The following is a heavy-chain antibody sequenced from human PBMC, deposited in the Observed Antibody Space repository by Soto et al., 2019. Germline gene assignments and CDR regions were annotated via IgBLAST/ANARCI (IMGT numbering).Heavy chain of an antibody. CDR1: GGSISSGGYY. J-gene: IGHJ4*02. CDR3: ARGPPGRSGWYVVY. Sequence: TLSLTCTVSGGSISSGGYYWSWIRQHPGKGLKWIGYIYYSGSTYYNPSLKSRVTISVDTSASTAYMELSSLRSEDTAVYYCARGPPGRSGWYVVYWGQGTLVTVSS. V-gene: IGHV4-31*03. CDR2: IYYSGST. D-gene: IGHD6-19*01.